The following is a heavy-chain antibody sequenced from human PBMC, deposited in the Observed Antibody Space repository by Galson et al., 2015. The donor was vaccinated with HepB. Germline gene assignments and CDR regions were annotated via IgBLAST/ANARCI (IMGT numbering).Heavy chain of an antibody. CDR3: ARDQEGVLWFGEQLT. Sequence: SLRLSCAASGFTFSSYSINWVRQAPGKGLEWVSSISPSSDYIYYADSVKGRFTISRDNSKNTLYLQMNSLRAEDTAVYYCARDQEGVLWFGEQLTWGQGTLVTVSS. D-gene: IGHD3-10*01. V-gene: IGHV3-21*01. J-gene: IGHJ5*02. CDR1: GFTFSSYS. CDR2: ISPSSDYI.